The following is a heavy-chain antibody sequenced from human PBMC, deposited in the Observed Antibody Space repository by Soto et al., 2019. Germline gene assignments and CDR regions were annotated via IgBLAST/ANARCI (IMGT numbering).Heavy chain of an antibody. CDR2: INPSGGTP. Sequence: ASLKVSCKASGYTFTSYYIHWLRQAPGQGLEWMGVINPSGGTPTSAQKFHGRVTMTTDTSTSTASLELSSLRSKDTAVFYCARDQNARYDHNSPEYYYFGVDVCGQGRTVTVSS. CDR1: GYTFTSYY. V-gene: IGHV1-46*01. CDR3: ARDQNARYDHNSPEYYYFGVDV. J-gene: IGHJ6*01. D-gene: IGHD3-22*01.